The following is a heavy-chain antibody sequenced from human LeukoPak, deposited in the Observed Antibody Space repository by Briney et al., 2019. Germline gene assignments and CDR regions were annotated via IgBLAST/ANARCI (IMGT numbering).Heavy chain of an antibody. J-gene: IGHJ4*02. Sequence: GGSLRLSCAASGFTFSSYAMSWVRQAPGKGLEWVSAISGSGGSTYYADSAKGRFTISRDNAKNTLYLQMNSLRAEDTAVYYCARDCGGDCYPGSRSGFDYWGQGTLVTVSS. CDR3: ARDCGGDCYPGSRSGFDY. D-gene: IGHD2-21*01. V-gene: IGHV3-23*01. CDR1: GFTFSSYA. CDR2: ISGSGGST.